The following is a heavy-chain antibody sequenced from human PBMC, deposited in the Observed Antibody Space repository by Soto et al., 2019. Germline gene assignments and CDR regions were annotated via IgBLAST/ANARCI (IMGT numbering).Heavy chain of an antibody. CDR1: GFTFSSYS. V-gene: IGHV3-21*01. J-gene: IGHJ1*01. CDR3: ARDRERGYSYAQTTVGCFQH. CDR2: ISSSSSYI. D-gene: IGHD5-18*01. Sequence: GGSLRLSCAASGFTFSSYSMNWVRQAPGKGLEWVSSISSSSSYIYYADSVKGRFTISRDNAKNSLYLQMNSLRAEDTAVYYCARDRERGYSYAQTTVGCFQHWGQGT.